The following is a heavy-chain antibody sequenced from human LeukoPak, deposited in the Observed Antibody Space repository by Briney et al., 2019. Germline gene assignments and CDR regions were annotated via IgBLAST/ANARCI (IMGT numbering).Heavy chain of an antibody. J-gene: IGHJ4*02. V-gene: IGHV4-34*01. Sequence: SETLSLTCAAYGGSFSGYYWSWIRQPPGKGLEWIGEINHSGSTSYNPSLKSRVTISVDTSKNQFSLKLSSVTAADTAVYYCARKYDSSGYYYKTRSYFDYWGQGTLVTVSS. D-gene: IGHD3-22*01. CDR3: ARKYDSSGYYYKTRSYFDY. CDR2: INHSGST. CDR1: GGSFSGYY.